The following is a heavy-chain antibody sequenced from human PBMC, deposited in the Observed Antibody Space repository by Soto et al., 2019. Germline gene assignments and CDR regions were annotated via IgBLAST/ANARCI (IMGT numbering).Heavy chain of an antibody. CDR1: GCSIRLNY. CDR2: VSNSGST. CDR3: ARGRESYNWNDVGY. V-gene: IGHV4-59*01. Sequence: SETLSITCTVTGCSIRLNYWTWMRQPPWKVLELIGSVSNSGSTNYHPSLKSRVTISVDTSKNQFSLRLSSVTAADTAVYYCARGRESYNWNDVGYWGQGTLVTV. D-gene: IGHD1-1*01. J-gene: IGHJ4*02.